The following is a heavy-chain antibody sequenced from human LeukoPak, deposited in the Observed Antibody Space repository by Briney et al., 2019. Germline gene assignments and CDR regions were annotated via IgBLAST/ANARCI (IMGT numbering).Heavy chain of an antibody. CDR2: IFNDGRT. Sequence: PGGSLRLSCEASGFTLSTFSMHWVRQAPGKGLEWVSIIFNDGRTYYANSVKGRFTISRDNAKNTLYLQMNSLTAEDTAIYYCGREGTSSGWCFLDYWGQGTLVTVSS. J-gene: IGHJ4*02. CDR3: GREGTSSGWCFLDY. CDR1: GFTLSTFS. D-gene: IGHD6-19*01. V-gene: IGHV3-66*01.